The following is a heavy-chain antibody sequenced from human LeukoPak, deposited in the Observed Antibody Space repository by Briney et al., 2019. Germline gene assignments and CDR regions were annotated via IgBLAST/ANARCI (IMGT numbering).Heavy chain of an antibody. J-gene: IGHJ3*02. V-gene: IGHV3-23*01. CDR1: GFTFSSYA. D-gene: IGHD1-1*01. CDR2: ISGSGGST. CDR3: AKSLFTSATGTGRAFHI. Sequence: GGSLRLSCAASGFTFSSYAMSWVRQAPGKGLEWVSAISGSGGSTYYADSVKGRFTISRDNSKNTLYLQMTGLRAGDTAEYYCAKSLFTSATGTGRAFHIWGQGTMVTASS.